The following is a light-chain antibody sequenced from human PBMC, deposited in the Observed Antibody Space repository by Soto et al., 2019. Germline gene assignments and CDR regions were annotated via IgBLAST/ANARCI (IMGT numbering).Light chain of an antibody. Sequence: EIVLTQSPATLSLSPGERATLSCRASQSVSSYLAWYQQKPGQAPRLLIFDASSRAIGIPARFSGSGSGTDFTLTISSLEPEDSAVYYCQQRSNWHPITFGQGTRLEIK. CDR1: QSVSSY. J-gene: IGKJ5*01. CDR2: DAS. V-gene: IGKV3-11*01. CDR3: QQRSNWHPIT.